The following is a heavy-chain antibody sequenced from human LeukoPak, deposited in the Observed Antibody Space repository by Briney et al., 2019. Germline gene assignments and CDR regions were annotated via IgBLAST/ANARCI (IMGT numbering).Heavy chain of an antibody. V-gene: IGHV4-61*02. CDR3: ARGKPGCIGGSCYSYGSGWYFDY. CDR2: IYTSGST. J-gene: IGHJ4*02. CDR1: GDSISSGSYY. D-gene: IGHD2-15*01. Sequence: KSSQTLSLTCTVSGDSISSGSYYWSWIRQPAGKGLEWIGRIYTSGSTNYNPSLKSRVTISVDTSKNQFSLKLSSVTAADTAVYYCARGKPGCIGGSCYSYGSGWYFDYWGQGTLVTVSS.